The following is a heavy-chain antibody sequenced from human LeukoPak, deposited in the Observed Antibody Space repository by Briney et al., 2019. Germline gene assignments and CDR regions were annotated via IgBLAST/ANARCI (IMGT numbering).Heavy chain of an antibody. Sequence: PSGTLSLTCTVSGGSISSSSYYWGWIRQPPGKGLEWIGTINYSGSTNYNPSLTSRVTISVDTSKNQLSLKLSSVTAADTAVYYCARRCTTTSCYRGGMDVWGQGTTVTVSS. J-gene: IGHJ6*02. D-gene: IGHD2-2*01. CDR3: ARRCTTTSCYRGGMDV. CDR2: INYSGST. V-gene: IGHV4-39*01. CDR1: GGSISSSSYY.